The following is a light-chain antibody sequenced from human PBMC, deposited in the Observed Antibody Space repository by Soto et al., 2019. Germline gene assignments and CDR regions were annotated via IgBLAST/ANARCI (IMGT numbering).Light chain of an antibody. V-gene: IGLV1-51*01. Sequence: QSVLTQPPSVSAAPGQKVTISCSGSSSNIGNNYVSWYQQLPGTAPKLLIYDINKRPSGIPDRFSGSRSGTSATLGITGLQTGDEADYFCGTWDSRLSAVEFGGGTKLTVL. CDR2: DIN. J-gene: IGLJ2*01. CDR3: GTWDSRLSAVE. CDR1: SSNIGNNY.